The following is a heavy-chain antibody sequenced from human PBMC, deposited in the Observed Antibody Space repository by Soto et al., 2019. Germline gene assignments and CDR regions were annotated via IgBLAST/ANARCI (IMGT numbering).Heavy chain of an antibody. D-gene: IGHD1-26*01. CDR3: AKVDVVGATAVDY. J-gene: IGHJ4*02. V-gene: IGHV3-30*18. Sequence: PGGSLRLSCAASGFTFSSYGMHWVRQAPGKGLEWVAVISYDGSNKYYADSVKGRFTISRDNSKNTLYLQMNSLRAEDTAVYYCAKVDVVGATAVDYWGQGTLVTVSS. CDR2: ISYDGSNK. CDR1: GFTFSSYG.